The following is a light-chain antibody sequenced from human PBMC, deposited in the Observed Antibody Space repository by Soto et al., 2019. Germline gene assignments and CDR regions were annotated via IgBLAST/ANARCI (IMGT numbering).Light chain of an antibody. J-gene: IGKJ5*01. CDR2: DAS. CDR1: QSLRSY. Sequence: EIGLTQSPATLSLSPGERATRACRASQSLRSYLVWYQQKLGQAPRLLIYDASNRATGIPARFSGSGSGTDFTLTISSLEPEDFAVYYCQQRARWLITFGQGTRLEIK. CDR3: QQRARWLIT. V-gene: IGKV3-11*01.